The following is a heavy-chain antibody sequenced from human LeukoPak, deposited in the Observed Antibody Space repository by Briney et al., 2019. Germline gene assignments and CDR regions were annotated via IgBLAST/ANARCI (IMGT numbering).Heavy chain of an antibody. CDR1: GYTFSDYY. V-gene: IGHV1-2*02. CDR3: ASGETTATALVNYTPFDY. CDR2: INPKSGAT. Sequence: APVKVSCKASGYTFSDYYMHWVRQAPGQGLEWMGWINPKSGATNYAQKFQGRVTMTRDTSINTAYMEVSRLRSDDMAVYYCASGETTATALVNYTPFDYWGQGTLVTVSS. D-gene: IGHD1-7*01. J-gene: IGHJ4*02.